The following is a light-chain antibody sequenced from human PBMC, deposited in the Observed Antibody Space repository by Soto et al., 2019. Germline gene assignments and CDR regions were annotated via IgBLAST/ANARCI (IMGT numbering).Light chain of an antibody. CDR2: GAS. J-gene: IGKJ5*01. CDR3: QQYSDWLT. Sequence: EIVMTQSPATLSVSPGERATLSCRASQGVNSNLAWYQQKPGQAPRLRIYGASTRATGIPARFSGSGAGTEFTLTISSLKSEDFAIYYCQQYSDWLTFGQGTRLEIK. V-gene: IGKV3-15*01. CDR1: QGVNSN.